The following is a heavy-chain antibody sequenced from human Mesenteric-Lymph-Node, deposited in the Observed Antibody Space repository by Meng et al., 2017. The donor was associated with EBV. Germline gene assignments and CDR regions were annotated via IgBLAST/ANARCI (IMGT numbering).Heavy chain of an antibody. CDR2: INHSGVA. CDR1: GGSFSCYH. V-gene: IGHV4-34*01. D-gene: IGHD4-11*01. J-gene: IGHJ5*02. Sequence: VQLQEVGAGLLKPSETLSLTCGVYGGSFSCYHWSWIRQPPGKGLEWIGEINHSGVASYNPSLRSRVTISLDTSKNQFSLKLNSVTAADTAVYYCASRGDGIYSNYDWFDRWGQGTLVTVSS. CDR3: ASRGDGIYSNYDWFDR.